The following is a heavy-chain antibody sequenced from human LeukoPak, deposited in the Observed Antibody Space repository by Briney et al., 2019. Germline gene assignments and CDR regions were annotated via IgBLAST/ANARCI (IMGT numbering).Heavy chain of an antibody. CDR2: INHSGST. V-gene: IGHV4-34*01. CDR3: ARFFEY. J-gene: IGHJ4*02. Sequence: PSETLSLTCAVYGGSFSGYYWSWIRQPPGKGLEWIGEINHSGSTNYNPSLKSRVTISVDTSKNQFSLKLSSVTAADTAVYYCARFFEYWGQGILVTVSS. CDR1: GGSFSGYY.